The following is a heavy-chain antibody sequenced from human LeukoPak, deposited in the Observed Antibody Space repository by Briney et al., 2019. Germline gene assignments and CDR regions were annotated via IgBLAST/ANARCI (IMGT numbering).Heavy chain of an antibody. Sequence: GASVKVSCKASGYTFTSYGISWVRQAPGQWLEWMGWISAYNGNTNYAQKLQGRVTMTTDTSTSTAYMELRSLRSDDTAVYYCARDHCSSTSCYSDYWGQGTLVTVSS. CDR2: ISAYNGNT. J-gene: IGHJ4*02. CDR3: ARDHCSSTSCYSDY. V-gene: IGHV1-18*04. D-gene: IGHD2-2*02. CDR1: GYTFTSYG.